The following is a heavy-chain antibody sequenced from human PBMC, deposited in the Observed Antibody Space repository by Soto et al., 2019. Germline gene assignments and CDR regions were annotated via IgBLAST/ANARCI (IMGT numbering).Heavy chain of an antibody. CDR1: GFPFSTSP. D-gene: IGHD1-26*01. Sequence: EVQLLESGEGLARPGGPWRLSGAASGFPFSTSPRNWFRQAPGKGLEWVSIISGSSDVAYYAESVKARFASSRDNSKNTLYLQMNSLRAEDTAVYYCAKYSGSYPVYNGLSLWGQGTTVTVS. CDR2: ISGSSDVA. CDR3: AKYSGSYPVYNGLSL. V-gene: IGHV3-23*01. J-gene: IGHJ6*02.